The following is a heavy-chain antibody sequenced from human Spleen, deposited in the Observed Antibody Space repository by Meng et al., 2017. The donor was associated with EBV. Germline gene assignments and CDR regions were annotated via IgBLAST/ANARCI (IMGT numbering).Heavy chain of an antibody. CDR3: ARKSVAEGQDY. D-gene: IGHD6-19*01. CDR2: IYDSGST. J-gene: IGHJ4*02. CDR1: GGSIRSSNW. Sequence: GDLQESGPGLVWPSGTLSLTGAVAGGSIRSSNWWSWVRQPTGKGLEWIGEIYDSGSTNYNPSIKSRVTISVDKSKNQFSLKLSSVTAADTAVYYCARKSVAEGQDYWGQGTLVTVSS. V-gene: IGHV4-4*02.